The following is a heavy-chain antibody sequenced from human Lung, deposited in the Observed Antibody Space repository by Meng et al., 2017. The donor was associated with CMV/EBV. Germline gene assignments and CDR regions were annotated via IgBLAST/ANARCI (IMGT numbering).Heavy chain of an antibody. CDR2: VSAYNGDT. J-gene: IGHJ4*01. D-gene: IGHD2-15*01. Sequence: SXXVSCKASGYKFTTYHLSWVRQAPGQGLEWMGWVSAYNGDTNYVQKFQGRVTMTADTSTSTAYMELRNLTSDDTAVYYCARRPGYDHHDYWGHGTLVTVSS. CDR3: ARRPGYDHHDY. V-gene: IGHV1-18*04. CDR1: GYKFTTYH.